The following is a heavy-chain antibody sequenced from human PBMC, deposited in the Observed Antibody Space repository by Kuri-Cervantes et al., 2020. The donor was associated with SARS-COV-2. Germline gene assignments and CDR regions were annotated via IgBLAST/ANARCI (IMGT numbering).Heavy chain of an antibody. CDR1: GFTVSDYW. CDR2: LSSAGGRT. J-gene: IGHJ3*02. CDR3: VRWAGRVYKNAFDI. V-gene: IGHV3-74*01. Sequence: GESLKISCEVSGFTVSDYWMHWVRQSPGKGLTWVARLSSAGGRTDYADSVRGRFSVSRDKAKNTLYLQMNNVRGEDTALYYCVRWAGRVYKNAFDIWGRGTMVTVSS. D-gene: IGHD1-1*01.